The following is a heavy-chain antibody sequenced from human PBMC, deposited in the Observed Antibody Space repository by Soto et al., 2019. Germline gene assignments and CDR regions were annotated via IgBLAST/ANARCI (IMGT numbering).Heavy chain of an antibody. V-gene: IGHV1-69*13. D-gene: IGHD2-15*01. CDR1: GGTFSSYA. CDR2: IIPIFGTA. CDR3: ARSQGGSSSLDIYYYYYYGMDV. J-gene: IGHJ6*02. Sequence: ASVKVSCKAPGGTFSSYAISWVRQAPGQGLEWMGGIIPIFGTAKYAQKFQGRVTITADESTSTGYMELSSPRSEDTAVYYCARSQGGSSSLDIYYYYYYGMDVWGQGTTVTVSS.